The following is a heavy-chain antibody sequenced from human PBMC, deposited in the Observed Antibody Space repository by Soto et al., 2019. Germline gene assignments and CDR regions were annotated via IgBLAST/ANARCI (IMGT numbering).Heavy chain of an antibody. CDR1: GFTFSSYG. CDR2: IWYDGSNK. D-gene: IGHD6-13*01. V-gene: IGHV3-33*01. J-gene: IGHJ4*02. CDR3: ARDSGSSWLFDY. Sequence: QVQLVESGGGVVQPGRSLRLSCAASGFTFSSYGMHWVRQAPGKGLEWVAVIWYDGSNKYYADSVKGRFTISRDNSKHTLYLQMHSLRAEDTAVYYCARDSGSSWLFDYWGQGTLVTVSS.